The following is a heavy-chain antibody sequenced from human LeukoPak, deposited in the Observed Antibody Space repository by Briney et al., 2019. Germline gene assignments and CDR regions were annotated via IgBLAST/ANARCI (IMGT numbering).Heavy chain of an antibody. CDR3: ARDLVTVTKGFDI. CDR2: IYYSGST. Sequence: SETLSLTCTVSGGSISSSSHYWGWIRQPPGKGLEWIGSIYYSGSTYYNPSLKSRVTISVDTSKNQFSLKLRSVTAADTAVYYCARDLVTVTKGFDIWGQGTMVSVSS. CDR1: GGSISSSSHY. D-gene: IGHD4-17*01. J-gene: IGHJ3*02. V-gene: IGHV4-39*07.